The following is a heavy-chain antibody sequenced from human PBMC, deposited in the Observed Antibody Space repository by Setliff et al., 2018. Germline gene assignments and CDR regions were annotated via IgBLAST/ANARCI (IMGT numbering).Heavy chain of an antibody. CDR2: IYPGDSDT. Sequence: GESLKISCKGSGYSFTNYWIGWVRQMPGKGLEWMGIIYPGDSDTRYSPSFQGQVTISADKSISTAYLQWSSLKASDTAMYYCARYDSSGYHYYYDMDVWGQGTTVTVSS. D-gene: IGHD3-22*01. CDR1: GYSFTNYW. J-gene: IGHJ6*02. V-gene: IGHV5-51*01. CDR3: ARYDSSGYHYYYDMDV.